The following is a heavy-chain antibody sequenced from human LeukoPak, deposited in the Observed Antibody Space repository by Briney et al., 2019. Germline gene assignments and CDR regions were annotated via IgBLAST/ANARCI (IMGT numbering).Heavy chain of an antibody. Sequence: PSETLSLTCTVSGGSISSYYWSWIRQPPGKGLEWIGYIYYSGSTNYNPSLQSRVTISVDTSKNQFSLKLSSVTAADTAVYYCARSPYGDYVEYFDYWGQGTLVTVSS. CDR1: GGSISSYY. D-gene: IGHD4-17*01. J-gene: IGHJ4*02. V-gene: IGHV4-59*01. CDR3: ARSPYGDYVEYFDY. CDR2: IYYSGST.